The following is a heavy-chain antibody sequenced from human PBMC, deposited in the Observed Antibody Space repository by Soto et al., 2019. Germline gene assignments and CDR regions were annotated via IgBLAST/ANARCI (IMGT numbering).Heavy chain of an antibody. CDR2: IYSGGKI. J-gene: IGHJ4*02. V-gene: IGHV3-66*01. D-gene: IGHD2-2*02. Sequence: EVQLVESGGGLVQPGGSLRLSCAASGFIVSSNYMSWVRQAPGKGLEWVSVIYSGGKIYYVDSVKGRFTSSRDNSNKSPYHQMNSLRADDSGVFSCAGNTEKGYWGQGTLVTVSS. CDR1: GFIVSSNY. CDR3: AGNTEKGY.